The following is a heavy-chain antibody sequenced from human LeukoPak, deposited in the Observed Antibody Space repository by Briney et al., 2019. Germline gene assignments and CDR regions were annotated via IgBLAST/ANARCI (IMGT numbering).Heavy chain of an antibody. V-gene: IGHV1-18*01. D-gene: IGHD3-22*01. CDR2: IGTYDGHT. Sequence: GASVKVSCKTSGYSFTDYTIAWVRQAPGQGLEWLGWIGTYDGHTNYAQKVQGRVTMTTDTSATTAYLELRSLTSDDTALYYCARLMDNNYDGSAFDYWGQGSLVTVSS. J-gene: IGHJ4*02. CDR1: GYSFTDYT. CDR3: ARLMDNNYDGSAFDY.